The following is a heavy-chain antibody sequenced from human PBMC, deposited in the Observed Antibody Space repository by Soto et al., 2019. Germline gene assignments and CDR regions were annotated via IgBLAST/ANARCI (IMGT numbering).Heavy chain of an antibody. CDR1: GFTFSSYA. Sequence: GGSLRLSCAASGFTFSSYAMSWVRQAPGKGLEWVSAISGSGGSTYYADSVKGRFTISRDNSKNTLYLQMNSLRAEDTAVYYCAKTPIVVVVAGVFDYWGQGTLVTVSS. D-gene: IGHD2-15*01. V-gene: IGHV3-23*01. CDR3: AKTPIVVVVAGVFDY. CDR2: ISGSGGST. J-gene: IGHJ4*02.